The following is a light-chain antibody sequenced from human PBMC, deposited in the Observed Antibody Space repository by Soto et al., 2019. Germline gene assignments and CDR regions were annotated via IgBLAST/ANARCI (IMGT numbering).Light chain of an antibody. CDR3: SSYTRTNTLV. V-gene: IGLV2-14*01. CDR1: RSDVGGYNF. CDR2: DVT. J-gene: IGLJ2*01. Sequence: QSALTQPASVSGSPGQSITISCTGTRSDVGGYNFVSWYQQHPGKVPKLLIYDVTHRPSGVSNRFSASKSANTASLTISGLPAEDESDYYCSSYTRTNTLVFGGGTKVTVL.